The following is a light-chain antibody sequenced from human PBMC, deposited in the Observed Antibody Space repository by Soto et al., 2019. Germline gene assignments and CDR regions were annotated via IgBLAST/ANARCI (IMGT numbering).Light chain of an antibody. Sequence: EFVLTQSPGTLSLSPGERATLSCRASQSVISSYLAWYQQKPGQAPSLLIYAPSSRATGIQDRFSGSGSGTDFTLTISRLEPEDFAVYYCQQYRTFGQGTKVEIK. V-gene: IGKV3-20*01. J-gene: IGKJ1*01. CDR3: QQYRT. CDR2: APS. CDR1: QSVISSY.